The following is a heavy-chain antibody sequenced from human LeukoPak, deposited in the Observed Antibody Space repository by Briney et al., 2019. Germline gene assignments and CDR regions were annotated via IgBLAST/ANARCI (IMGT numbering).Heavy chain of an antibody. V-gene: IGHV3-23*01. CDR1: GFTFSTYA. D-gene: IGHD3-10*01. Sequence: PGGSLRLSCAASGFTFSTYAMSWVRQAPGKGLEWVSTISGSGAITYYADSVRGRFTISRDNSKNTLYLHMNSLRAEDTAVYYCAKDQNSGSGSYSNFDYWGQGTLVTVSS. J-gene: IGHJ4*02. CDR2: ISGSGAIT. CDR3: AKDQNSGSGSYSNFDY.